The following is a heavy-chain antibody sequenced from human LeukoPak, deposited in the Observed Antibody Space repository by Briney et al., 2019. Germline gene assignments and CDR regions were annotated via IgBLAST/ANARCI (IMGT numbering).Heavy chain of an antibody. CDR1: GGSISSYY. CDR3: ASSATKFWSGYSYYYMDV. J-gene: IGHJ6*03. D-gene: IGHD3-3*01. Sequence: PSETLSLTCTVSGGSISSYYWSWIRQPAGKGLEWIGRIYTSGSTNYNPSLKSRVTMSVDTSKNQFSLKLSSVTAADTAVYYCASSATKFWSGYSYYYMDVWGKGTTVTVSS. CDR2: IYTSGST. V-gene: IGHV4-4*07.